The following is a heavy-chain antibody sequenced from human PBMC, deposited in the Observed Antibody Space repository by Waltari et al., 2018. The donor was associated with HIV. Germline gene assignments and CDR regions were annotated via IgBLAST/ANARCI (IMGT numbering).Heavy chain of an antibody. CDR3: AIHRYFQH. CDR2: IYPGDSDT. Sequence: EVQLVQSGAEVKKPGESLKISCKGSGYSFTTYWIGWVRQMPGKGLDWMVIIYPGDSDTSYSPSFQGQVTISVDKSISTAYLQWISLKASDTAMYYCAIHRYFQHWGQGTLVTVYS. J-gene: IGHJ1*01. CDR1: GYSFTTYW. V-gene: IGHV5-51*01.